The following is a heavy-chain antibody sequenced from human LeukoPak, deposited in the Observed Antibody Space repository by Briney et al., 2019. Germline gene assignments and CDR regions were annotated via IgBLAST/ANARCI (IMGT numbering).Heavy chain of an antibody. CDR2: IKKDGSEK. J-gene: IGHJ3*02. CDR1: GCTFSSYW. CDR3: ARRKGLNGFLEWFLYYAFDI. Sequence: GESLTLSCAASGCTFSSYWMSWVRRPPGKGMGWEANIKKDGSEKNYVNSVKGRLTISRDNAKNSLYLQMNSLRAEATAVYYCARRKGLNGFLEWFLYYAFDIWGQGTMVTVSS. V-gene: IGHV3-7*01. D-gene: IGHD3-3*01.